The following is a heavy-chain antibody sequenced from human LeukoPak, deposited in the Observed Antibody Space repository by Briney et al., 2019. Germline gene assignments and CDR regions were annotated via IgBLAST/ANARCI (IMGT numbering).Heavy chain of an antibody. CDR3: ARPADYGGFEY. Sequence: PGGSLRLSCGASGFTFSIYWMHWVRQAPGKGLVWVSRINNDGSSTTYADSVRGRFTISRDNAKNTLNLQMNSLRAEDTAVYYCARPADYGGFEYWGQGTLVTVSS. J-gene: IGHJ4*02. V-gene: IGHV3-74*01. CDR2: INNDGSST. CDR1: GFTFSIYW. D-gene: IGHD4-17*01.